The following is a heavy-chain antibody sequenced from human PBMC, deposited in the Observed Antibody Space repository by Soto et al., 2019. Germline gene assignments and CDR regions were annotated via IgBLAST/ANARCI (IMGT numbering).Heavy chain of an antibody. CDR2: ISSSSSYT. Sequence: GSLRLSCAASGFTFSDYYMSWIRQAPGKGLEWVSYISSSSSYTNYADSVKGRFTISRDNAKNSLYLQMNSLRAEDTAVYYCARVPSITIFGVVTRYYGMDVWGQGTTVTVSS. V-gene: IGHV3-11*06. D-gene: IGHD3-3*01. CDR1: GFTFSDYY. J-gene: IGHJ6*02. CDR3: ARVPSITIFGVVTRYYGMDV.